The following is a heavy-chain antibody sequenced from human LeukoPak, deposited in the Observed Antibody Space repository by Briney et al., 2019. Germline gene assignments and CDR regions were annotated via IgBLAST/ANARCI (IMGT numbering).Heavy chain of an antibody. Sequence: PSQTLSLTCTVSGGSISSGSYYWSWIRQPAGKGLEWIGRIYTSGSTYYNPSLKSRVTISVDRSKNQFSLKLSSVTAADTAVYYCARRLAMDIVVVPAASSFDPWGQGTLVTVSS. CDR3: ARRLAMDIVVVPAASSFDP. D-gene: IGHD2-2*03. J-gene: IGHJ5*02. V-gene: IGHV4-61*02. CDR2: IYTSGST. CDR1: GGSISSGSYY.